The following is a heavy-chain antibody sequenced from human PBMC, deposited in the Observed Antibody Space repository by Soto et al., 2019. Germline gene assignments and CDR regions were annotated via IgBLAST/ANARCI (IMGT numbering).Heavy chain of an antibody. CDR2: ISGSGGST. V-gene: IGHV3-23*01. J-gene: IGHJ4*02. Sequence: GGSLRLSCAASGFTFSSYAMSWVRQAPGKGLEWVSAISGSGGSTNYADSVKGRFTISRDNSKNTLYLQMNSQRAEETAAYYCAKWTDYGDTRGGDYWGQGTLVTVSS. CDR3: AKWTDYGDTRGGDY. CDR1: GFTFSSYA. D-gene: IGHD4-17*01.